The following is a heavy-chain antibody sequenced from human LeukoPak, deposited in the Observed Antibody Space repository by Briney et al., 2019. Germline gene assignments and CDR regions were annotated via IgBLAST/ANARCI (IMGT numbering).Heavy chain of an antibody. Sequence: SETLSLTCTVSGGSVSSGSYYWSWIRQPPGKGLEWIGYIYYSGSTNYNPSLKSRVTISVDTSKNQFSLKLSSVTAADTAVYYCARGTGPGDFWSGYFFDYRGQGTLVTVSS. J-gene: IGHJ4*02. CDR2: IYYSGST. V-gene: IGHV4-61*01. CDR1: GGSVSSGSYY. D-gene: IGHD3-3*01. CDR3: ARGTGPGDFWSGYFFDY.